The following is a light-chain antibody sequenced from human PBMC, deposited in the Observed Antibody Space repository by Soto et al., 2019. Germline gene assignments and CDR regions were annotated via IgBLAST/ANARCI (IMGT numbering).Light chain of an antibody. CDR1: SSDVGGYDF. J-gene: IGLJ3*02. CDR3: SSYAGSYILGV. Sequence: QSALAQPRSVSGSPGQSVTLSCTGTSSDVGGYDFVSWYQQYPGKAPKLIIFDVTERTSGVPDRFSGSKSGNSASLTISGLLAEDEADYYCSSYAGSYILGVFGGGTKLPVL. CDR2: DVT. V-gene: IGLV2-11*01.